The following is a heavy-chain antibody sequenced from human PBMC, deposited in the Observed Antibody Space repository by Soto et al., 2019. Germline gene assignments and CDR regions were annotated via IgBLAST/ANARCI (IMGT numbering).Heavy chain of an antibody. V-gene: IGHV4-39*01. CDR3: AKNLPRTGRFDY. Sequence: TSETLSLSFSLSGASTTSTTYFWACIRQPPGKGLEWVCSIYYSGKTHYNPSLKSRTTISVDRSRNQFSLQVSSVTAADTAVYYCAKNLPRTGRFDYSGQGTVVTVSS. CDR1: GASTTSTTYF. J-gene: IGHJ4*02. CDR2: IYYSGKT.